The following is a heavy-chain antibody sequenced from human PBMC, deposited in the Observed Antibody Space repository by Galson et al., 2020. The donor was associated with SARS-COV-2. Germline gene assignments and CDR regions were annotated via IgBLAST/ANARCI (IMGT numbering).Heavy chain of an antibody. Sequence: GESLKISCAASGFTVSSNYMSWVRQAPGKGLEWVSVIYSGGSTYYADSVKGRFTISRDNSKNTLYLQMNSLRAEDTAVYYCAKEGDYGDYLDYWGQGTLVTVSS. V-gene: IGHV3-53*01. J-gene: IGHJ4*02. D-gene: IGHD4-17*01. CDR2: IYSGGST. CDR1: GFTVSSNY. CDR3: AKEGDYGDYLDY.